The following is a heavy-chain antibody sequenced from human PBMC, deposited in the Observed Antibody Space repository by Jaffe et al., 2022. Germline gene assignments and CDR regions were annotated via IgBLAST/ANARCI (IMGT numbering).Heavy chain of an antibody. CDR3: ASTEQLYDFWSGYYGAFDY. J-gene: IGHJ4*02. V-gene: IGHV1-69*01. CDR1: GGTFSSYA. CDR2: IIPIFGTA. Sequence: QVQLVQSGAEVKKPGSSVKVSCKASGGTFSSYAISWVRQAPGQGLEWMGGIIPIFGTANYAQKFQGRVTITADESTSTAYMELSSLRSEDTAVYYCASTEQLYDFWSGYYGAFDYWGQGTLVTVSS. D-gene: IGHD3-3*01.